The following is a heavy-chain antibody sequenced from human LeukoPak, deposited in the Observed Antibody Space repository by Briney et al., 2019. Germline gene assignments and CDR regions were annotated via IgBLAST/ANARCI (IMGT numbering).Heavy chain of an antibody. Sequence: GGSLRLTCAASGFTFDDYGMSWVRQAPGKGLEWVSGINWNGGSTGCADSVKGRFTISRDNAKNSLYLQMNSLRAEDTALYYCARESGYSGYEGFDPWGQGTLVTVSS. J-gene: IGHJ5*02. CDR1: GFTFDDYG. V-gene: IGHV3-20*04. CDR2: INWNGGST. CDR3: ARESGYSGYEGFDP. D-gene: IGHD5-12*01.